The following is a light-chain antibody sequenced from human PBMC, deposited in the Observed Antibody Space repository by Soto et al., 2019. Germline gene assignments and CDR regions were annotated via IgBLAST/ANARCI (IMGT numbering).Light chain of an antibody. CDR3: HHYTTGPLI. CDR1: HSVSSR. Sequence: EIVMTQSPATLSVSPGERATLSCRASHSVSSRLAWYQQKPGQAPRLLIYGASTGATGLPARFSGSGSGTDFTLPISTLQSEVFAFYSCHHYTTGPLILGGGTRVDI. CDR2: GAS. J-gene: IGKJ4*01. V-gene: IGKV3-15*01.